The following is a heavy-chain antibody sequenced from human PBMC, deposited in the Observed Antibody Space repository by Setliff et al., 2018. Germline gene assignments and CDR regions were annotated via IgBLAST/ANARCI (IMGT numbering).Heavy chain of an antibody. CDR1: GGSISSGSYY. V-gene: IGHV4-61*09. Sequence: SETLSLTCTVSGGSISSGSYYWSWIRQPAGKGLEWIGHLYTSGSTNYNPSLKSRVTKSVDTSKNQFSLKLSSVTAADTAVYYCARERPVGVATINFPAWAFDIWGQGTMVTVSS. CDR2: LYTSGST. D-gene: IGHD5-12*01. CDR3: ARERPVGVATINFPAWAFDI. J-gene: IGHJ3*02.